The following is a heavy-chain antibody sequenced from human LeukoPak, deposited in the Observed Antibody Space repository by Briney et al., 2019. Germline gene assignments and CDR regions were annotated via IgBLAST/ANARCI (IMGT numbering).Heavy chain of an antibody. Sequence: GGSLRLSCAASGFTFSSYGMHWVRQTPGKGLEWVAFIRYDGSNKYYADSVKGRFTISRDNSKNTLYLQMNSLRAEDTAVYYCAKGRGYCSSTSCYTDYYYYMDVWGKGTTVTVSS. CDR1: GFTFSSYG. CDR3: AKGRGYCSSTSCYTDYYYYMDV. D-gene: IGHD2-2*02. V-gene: IGHV3-30*02. CDR2: IRYDGSNK. J-gene: IGHJ6*03.